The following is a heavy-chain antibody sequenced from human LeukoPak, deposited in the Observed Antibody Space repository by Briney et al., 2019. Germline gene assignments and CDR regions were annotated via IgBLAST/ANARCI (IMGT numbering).Heavy chain of an antibody. D-gene: IGHD6-13*01. J-gene: IGHJ4*02. CDR2: IYYSGST. CDR1: GGSISSSSYY. V-gene: IGHV4-39*07. Sequence: SETLSLTCTVSGGSISSSSYYWGWIRQPPGKGLEWIGSIYYSGSTYYNPSLKSRVTISVDTSKNQFSLKLSSVTAADTAVYYCARGNAYSSSWYLDYWGQGTLVTVSS. CDR3: ARGNAYSSSWYLDY.